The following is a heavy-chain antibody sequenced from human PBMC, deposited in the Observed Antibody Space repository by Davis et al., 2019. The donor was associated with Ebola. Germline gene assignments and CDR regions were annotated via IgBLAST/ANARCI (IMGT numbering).Heavy chain of an antibody. CDR3: ARDDGLRVGATTVYYYGMDV. Sequence: GESLKISCAASGFTFSSYAMSWVRQAPGKGLEWVSVISGSGGSTYYADSVKGRFTISRDNSKNTLYLQMNSLRAEDTAVYYCARDDGLRVGATTVYYYGMDVWGQGTTVTVSS. CDR2: ISGSGGST. J-gene: IGHJ6*02. D-gene: IGHD1-26*01. CDR1: GFTFSSYA. V-gene: IGHV3-23*01.